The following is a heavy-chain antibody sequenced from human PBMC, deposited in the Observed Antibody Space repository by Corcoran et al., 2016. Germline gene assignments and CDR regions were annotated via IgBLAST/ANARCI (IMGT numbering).Heavy chain of an antibody. J-gene: IGHJ4*02. CDR3: ARDQSSGWPPEVF. Sequence: QLQLQESGPGLVKPSETLSLTCTVSGGSISSSSYYWGWIRQPPGKGLEWIGSIYYSGSTYYNPSLKSRVTISVDTSKNQFSLKLSSVTAADTAVYYCARDQSSGWPPEVFWGQGTLVTVSS. CDR1: GGSISSSSYY. CDR2: IYYSGST. D-gene: IGHD6-19*01. V-gene: IGHV4-39*07.